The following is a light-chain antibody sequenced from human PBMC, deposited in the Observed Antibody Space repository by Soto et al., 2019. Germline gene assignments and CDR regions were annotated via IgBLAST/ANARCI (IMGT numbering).Light chain of an antibody. J-gene: IGLJ1*01. CDR1: NSNIGAGYE. V-gene: IGLV1-40*01. CDR2: NSD. Sequence: VLTQPPSVSGAPGQGVTISCTGSNSNIGAGYEVHWYQQLPGTAPKLLIYNSDVRPSGVPDRFSGSKSGTSASLAITGLQAEDEADYYCQSYDSSLGEVFGTGTKLTVL. CDR3: QSYDSSLGEV.